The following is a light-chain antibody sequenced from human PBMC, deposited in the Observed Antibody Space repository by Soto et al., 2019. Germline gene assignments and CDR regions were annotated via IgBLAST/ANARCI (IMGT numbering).Light chain of an antibody. CDR1: QSVSSY. J-gene: IGKJ2*01. Sequence: EIVLTQSPATLSLSPGERATLSCRASQSVSSYLAWYQQKPGQAPRLLIYDASSRATGIPDRFSASGSGTDFTLTISSLEPEDFAVYYCQQYVASPYTFGQGPRWIS. V-gene: IGKV3-11*01. CDR2: DAS. CDR3: QQYVASPYT.